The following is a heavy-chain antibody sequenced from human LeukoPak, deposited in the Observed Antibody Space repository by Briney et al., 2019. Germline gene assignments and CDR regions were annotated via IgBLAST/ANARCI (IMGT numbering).Heavy chain of an antibody. V-gene: IGHV1-69*13. J-gene: IGHJ4*02. D-gene: IGHD3-16*01. CDR2: IIPIFGTA. CDR1: GGTFSSYA. Sequence: ASVKVSCKASGGTFSSYAISWVRQAPGQGLEWMGGIIPIFGTANYAQKFQGRVTITADESTSTAYMEVRSLRSEDTAVYYCARVASNYDYVWGSPDYWGQGTLVTVSS. CDR3: ARVASNYDYVWGSPDY.